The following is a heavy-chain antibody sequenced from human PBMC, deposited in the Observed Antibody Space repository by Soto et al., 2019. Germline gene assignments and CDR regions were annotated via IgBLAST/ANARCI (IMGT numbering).Heavy chain of an antibody. CDR2: IYYRGNA. V-gene: IGHV4-39*01. J-gene: IGHJ4*02. D-gene: IGHD3-9*01. CDR1: DDSIHSDKDY. Sequence: PSETLSLTCSVSDDSIHSDKDYWGWIRQPPGKGLEWIGSIYYRGNAYYNPSLQTRVTISLDKSKSQFSLKLNSVTAADSAVYFCARLEGLATISYYFDFWGPGALVTVSS. CDR3: ARLEGLATISYYFDF.